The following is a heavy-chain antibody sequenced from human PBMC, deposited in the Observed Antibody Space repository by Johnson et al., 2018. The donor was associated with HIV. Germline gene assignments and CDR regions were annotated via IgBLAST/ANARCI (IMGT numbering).Heavy chain of an antibody. CDR2: INNDGSST. V-gene: IGHV3-74*01. CDR3: AKGQWLDAFDI. Sequence: VQLVESGGGLVQPGGSLRLSCAASGFTFSSYWMHWVRQAPGKGLVWVSRINNDGSSTTYADSVKGRFTISRDNAKNTLYLQMNSLRADDTAVDYCAKGQWLDAFDIWGQGTMVTVSS. CDR1: GFTFSSYW. D-gene: IGHD6-19*01. J-gene: IGHJ3*02.